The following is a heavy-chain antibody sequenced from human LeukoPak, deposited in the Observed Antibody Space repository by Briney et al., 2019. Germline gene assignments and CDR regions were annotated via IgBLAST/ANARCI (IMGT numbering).Heavy chain of an antibody. J-gene: IGHJ4*02. V-gene: IGHV3-33*06. CDR2: IWYDGSNK. D-gene: IGHD1-7*01. Sequence: GGSLRLSCAASGFTFSSYGMHWVRQAPGKGLEWVAVIWYDGSNKYYADSVKGRFTISRDDSKNMLYLQMNSLRAEDTAVYYCAKVAPYGNYLFHYWGQGTRVTVSS. CDR3: AKVAPYGNYLFHY. CDR1: GFTFSSYG.